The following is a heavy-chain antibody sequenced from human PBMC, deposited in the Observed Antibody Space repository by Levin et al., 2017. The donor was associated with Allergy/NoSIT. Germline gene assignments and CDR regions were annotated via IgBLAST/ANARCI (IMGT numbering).Heavy chain of an antibody. CDR1: GGSFSAYH. J-gene: IGHJ4*02. V-gene: IGHV4-34*01. Sequence: ASETLSLTCAVYGGSFSAYHWSWIRQFPGKGLEWIGEINHSGTTDYNPSLKNRVTISIDTSKSQFSLKLTSVTAADTAVYYCARHWYYYGSGSWRPFDYWGQGNLVTVSS. D-gene: IGHD3-10*01. CDR3: ARHWYYYGSGSWRPFDY. CDR2: INHSGTT.